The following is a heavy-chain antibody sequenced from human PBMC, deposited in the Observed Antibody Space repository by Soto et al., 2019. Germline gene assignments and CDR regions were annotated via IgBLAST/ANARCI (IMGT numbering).Heavy chain of an antibody. Sequence: QVQLQESGPGLVKPSQTLSLTCTVSGGSISSGGYYWSWIRQHPGKGLEWIGYIYYSGSTYYNPSLKSRVTISVDTSRNQFSLKLSSVTAADKAVYYCARDSSGYETFDYWGQGTLVTVSS. CDR1: GGSISSGGYY. D-gene: IGHD5-12*01. CDR2: IYYSGST. CDR3: ARDSSGYETFDY. V-gene: IGHV4-31*03. J-gene: IGHJ4*02.